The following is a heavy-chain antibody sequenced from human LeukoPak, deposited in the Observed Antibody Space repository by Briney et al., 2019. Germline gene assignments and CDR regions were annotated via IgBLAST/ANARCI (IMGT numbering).Heavy chain of an antibody. Sequence: ASVKVSCKASGYTFTGYYMHWVRQAPGQGLEWMGRINPNSGGTNYAQKFQGRVTMTRDTSISTAYMELSRLRSDDTAVCYCARDLMGALYYYGMDVWGQGTTVTVSS. J-gene: IGHJ6*02. CDR1: GYTFTGYY. CDR2: INPNSGGT. CDR3: ARDLMGALYYYGMDV. D-gene: IGHD1-26*01. V-gene: IGHV1-2*06.